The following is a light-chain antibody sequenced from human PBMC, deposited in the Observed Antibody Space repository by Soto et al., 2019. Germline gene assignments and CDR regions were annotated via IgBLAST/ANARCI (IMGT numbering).Light chain of an antibody. CDR2: LDSDGSH. J-gene: IGLJ2*01. CDR1: SGHSSYA. CDR3: QTWGTGIHVV. V-gene: IGLV4-69*01. Sequence: QSVLTQSPSASASLGASVNLTCTLISGHSSYAIAWHQQQPEKGPRYLMKLDSDGSHTKGDAIPDRFSGSSSGAERYLTIASLQSEDEADYYCQTWGTGIHVVFGGGTKLTVL.